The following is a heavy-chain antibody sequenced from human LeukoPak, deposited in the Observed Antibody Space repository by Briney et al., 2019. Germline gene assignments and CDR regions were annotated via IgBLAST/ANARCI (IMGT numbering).Heavy chain of an antibody. D-gene: IGHD3-22*01. J-gene: IGHJ4*02. V-gene: IGHV4-34*01. CDR3: ARGHYDSSGYYSPFDY. CDR2: INHSGST. Sequence: PSETLSLTCAVYGGSFSGYYWSWIRQPPGKGLEWIGEINHSGSTNYNPSLKSRVTISVDTSKNQFSLKLSSVTAADTAVYYCARGHYDSSGYYSPFDYWGQGTLVTVSS. CDR1: GGSFSGYY.